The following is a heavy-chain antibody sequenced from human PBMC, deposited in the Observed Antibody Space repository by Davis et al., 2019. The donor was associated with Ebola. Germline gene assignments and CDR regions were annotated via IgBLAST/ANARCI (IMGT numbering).Heavy chain of an antibody. J-gene: IGHJ4*02. CDR1: GFTFDDYA. Sequence: GGSLRLSCAASGFTFDDYAMHWVRQAPGKGLEWVASIKQDGSEKYYVDSVKGRCTISRDNAKNSLYLQMNNLRAEDTAVYYCASRYGSGSYFTYWGQGTLVTVSS. CDR3: ASRYGSGSYFTY. D-gene: IGHD3-10*01. V-gene: IGHV3-7*03. CDR2: IKQDGSEK.